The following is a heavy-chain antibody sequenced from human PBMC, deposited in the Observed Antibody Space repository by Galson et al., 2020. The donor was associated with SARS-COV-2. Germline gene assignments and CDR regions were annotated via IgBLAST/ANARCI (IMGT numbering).Heavy chain of an antibody. V-gene: IGHV3-43D*03. CDR3: AKAFRLGYYYGMDV. Sequence: GGSLRLSCAASEFTFDDFAMHWVRQAPGKGLEWVSLITWDGAAAYYADSVKGRFIISRDRSKTSLYLQMNSLRPEDTALYYCAKAFRLGYYYGMDVWGQGTTVTVSS. D-gene: IGHD6-13*01. CDR1: EFTFDDFA. J-gene: IGHJ6*02. CDR2: ITWDGAAA.